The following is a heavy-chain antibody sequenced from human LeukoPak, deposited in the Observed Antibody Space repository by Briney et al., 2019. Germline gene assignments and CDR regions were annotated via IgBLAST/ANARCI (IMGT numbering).Heavy chain of an antibody. V-gene: IGHV1-46*01. CDR3: ARGRKWLYDAFDI. CDR2: INPSGGST. Sequence: VASVKVSCKASGYTFTNYGITWVRQAPGQGLEWMGIINPSGGSTSYAQKFQGRVTMTRDTSTSTVYMELSSLRSEDTAVYYCARGRKWLYDAFDIWGQGTMDTVSS. D-gene: IGHD3-22*01. CDR1: GYTFTNYG. J-gene: IGHJ3*02.